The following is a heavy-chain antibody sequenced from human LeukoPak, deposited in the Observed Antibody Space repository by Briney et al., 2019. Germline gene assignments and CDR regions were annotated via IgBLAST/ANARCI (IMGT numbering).Heavy chain of an antibody. J-gene: IGHJ3*02. CDR3: AGQQLVLDAFDI. D-gene: IGHD6-13*01. CDR2: INPNSGGT. V-gene: IGHV1-2*02. CDR1: GYTFTGYY. Sequence: ASVKVSCQASGYTFTGYYMHWVRQAPGQGLEWMGWINPNSGGTNYAQKFQGRVTMTRDTSISTAYMELSRLRSDDTAVYYCAGQQLVLDAFDIWGQGTMVTVSS.